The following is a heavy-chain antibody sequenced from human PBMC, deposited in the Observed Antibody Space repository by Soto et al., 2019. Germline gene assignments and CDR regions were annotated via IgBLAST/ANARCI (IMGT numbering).Heavy chain of an antibody. CDR1: GCSITSGVSY. Sequence: TLSLTCTVAGCSITSGVSYWSWIRQHPGKGLEWIGYIYYSGSTYYNPSLKIRLTISVDTSKNQFSLKLSSVTAADTAVYYCARGITIFGLVYFDHWGQETLVTVSS. CDR2: IYYSGST. J-gene: IGHJ4*02. D-gene: IGHD3-3*01. CDR3: ARGITIFGLVYFDH. V-gene: IGHV4-31*03.